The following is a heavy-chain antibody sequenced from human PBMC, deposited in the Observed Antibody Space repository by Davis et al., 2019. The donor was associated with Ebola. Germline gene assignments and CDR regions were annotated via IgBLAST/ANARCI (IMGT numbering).Heavy chain of an antibody. Sequence: GESLKISCEASASTFNNYGFHWVRQAPGKGLEWVAVIWNDGSKKYYVDSVRGRFTISRDDSKSTLYLEMNSLRVEDTALYYCARSNYGSGSGDNDGLDVWGQGTMVIVSS. CDR1: ASTFNNYG. CDR2: IWNDGSKK. J-gene: IGHJ3*01. V-gene: IGHV3-33*01. D-gene: IGHD3-10*01. CDR3: ARSNYGSGSGDNDGLDV.